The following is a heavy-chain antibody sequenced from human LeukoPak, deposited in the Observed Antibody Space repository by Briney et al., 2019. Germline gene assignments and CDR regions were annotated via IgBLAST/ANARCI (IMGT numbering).Heavy chain of an antibody. J-gene: IGHJ4*02. V-gene: IGHV1-24*01. CDR2: FDPEDGET. D-gene: IGHD1-26*01. CDR3: ATPAGYSGSYPD. Sequence: ASVKVSCKVFGYTLTELSMHWVRQAPGKGLEWMGGFDPEDGETIYAQEFQGRVTMTEDTSTDTAYMELSSLRSEDTAVYYCATPAGYSGSYPDWGQGTLVTVSS. CDR1: GYTLTELS.